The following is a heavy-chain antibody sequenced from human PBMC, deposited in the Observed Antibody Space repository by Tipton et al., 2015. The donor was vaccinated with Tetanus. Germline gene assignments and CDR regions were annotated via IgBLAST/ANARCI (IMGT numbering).Heavy chain of an antibody. D-gene: IGHD2-15*01. J-gene: IGHJ4*02. Sequence: TLSLTCAVYGGSFSGYYWSWFRQPPGRGLEWIGEINHSGSTNYNPSLKSRVTISVDTSKNKFSLNLSSVTAADTAVYYCARVYCSGGSCYDGWGDWGQGTLVTVSS. CDR3: ARVYCSGGSCYDGWGD. V-gene: IGHV4-34*01. CDR2: INHSGST. CDR1: GGSFSGYY.